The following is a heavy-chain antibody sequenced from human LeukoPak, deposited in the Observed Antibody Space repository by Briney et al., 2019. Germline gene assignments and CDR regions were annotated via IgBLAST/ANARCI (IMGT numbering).Heavy chain of an antibody. CDR3: ARDPGLSSWYGGWFDP. CDR1: GFTFSTYS. D-gene: IGHD6-13*01. J-gene: IGHJ5*02. Sequence: PGGSLRLSCVVSGFTFSTYSMNWVRQAPGKGLEWISYISGSSRTIYYADSVKGRFTISRDDAKNSLYLQMNSLRADDTAVYYCARDPGLSSWYGGWFDPWGQGTLVTVSS. CDR2: ISGSSRTI. V-gene: IGHV3-48*01.